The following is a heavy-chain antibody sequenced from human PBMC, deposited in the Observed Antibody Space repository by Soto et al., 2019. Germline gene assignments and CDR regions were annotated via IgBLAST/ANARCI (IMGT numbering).Heavy chain of an antibody. Sequence: QVQLVQSGAEVKKPGSSVKVSCKASGGTFSSYTISCVRQAPGQGLEWMGRIIPILGIANYAQKFQGSVTITADKSTSTDYMELSSRRSEDTAVYYCARGTGWSGSYVGSSNFQHWGQGTLVTVSS. CDR3: ARGTGWSGSYVGSSNFQH. V-gene: IGHV1-69*02. CDR1: GGTFSSYT. CDR2: IIPILGIA. J-gene: IGHJ1*01. D-gene: IGHD1-26*01.